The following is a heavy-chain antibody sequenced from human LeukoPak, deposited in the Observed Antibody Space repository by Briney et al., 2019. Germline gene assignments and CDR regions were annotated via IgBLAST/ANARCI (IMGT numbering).Heavy chain of an antibody. V-gene: IGHV3-48*03. J-gene: IGHJ2*01. Sequence: GGSLRLSYAASGFTFSDYEMNWVRQAPGKGLEWVSYISSSASTIYYADSVKGRFAISRDNAKNSLYLQMNSLRAEDTAVYYCARAVPFKWYFDLWGRGTLVAVSS. CDR2: ISSSASTI. D-gene: IGHD6-6*01. CDR1: GFTFSDYE. CDR3: ARAVPFKWYFDL.